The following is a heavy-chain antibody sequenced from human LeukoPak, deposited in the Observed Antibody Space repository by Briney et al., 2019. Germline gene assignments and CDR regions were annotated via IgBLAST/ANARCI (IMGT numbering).Heavy chain of an antibody. J-gene: IGHJ4*02. D-gene: IGHD3-3*01. V-gene: IGHV1-2*06. CDR2: INPNSGGT. Sequence: ASAKVSCKASGYTFTGYYMHWVRQAPGQGLEWMGRINPNSGGTNYAQKFQGRVTMTRDTSISTAYMELSRVRSDDTAVYYCASPFGVVTAFDYWGQGTLVTVSS. CDR3: ASPFGVVTAFDY. CDR1: GYTFTGYY.